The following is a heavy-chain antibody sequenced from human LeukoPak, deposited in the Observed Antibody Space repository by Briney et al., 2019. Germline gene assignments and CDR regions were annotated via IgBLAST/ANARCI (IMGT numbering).Heavy chain of an antibody. J-gene: IGHJ3*02. CDR3: AKDRRSGWYYSAFDI. D-gene: IGHD6-19*01. Sequence: GRSLRLSCAASGFTFDDYAMPWVRHAPGKGLEWVSGISWNSGSIGYADSVKGRFTISRDNAKNSLYLQMNSLRAEDTALYYCAKDRRSGWYYSAFDIWGQGTMVTVSS. V-gene: IGHV3-9*01. CDR1: GFTFDDYA. CDR2: ISWNSGSI.